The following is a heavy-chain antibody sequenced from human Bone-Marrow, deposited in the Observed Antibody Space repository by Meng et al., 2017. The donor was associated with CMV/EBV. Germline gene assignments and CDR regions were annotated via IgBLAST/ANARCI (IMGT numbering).Heavy chain of an antibody. Sequence: GESLKISCASSGFTFSNYAMHWVRQAPGKGLEWVSYISSSGSTIYYADTVKGRFTITRDNAKNSLYLQMNSLRYEDTAVYYCAREGYDSGGYYSRRFDYWGQGTLVTVSS. J-gene: IGHJ4*02. D-gene: IGHD3-22*01. CDR1: GFTFSNYA. V-gene: IGHV3-48*03. CDR2: ISSSGSTI. CDR3: AREGYDSGGYYSRRFDY.